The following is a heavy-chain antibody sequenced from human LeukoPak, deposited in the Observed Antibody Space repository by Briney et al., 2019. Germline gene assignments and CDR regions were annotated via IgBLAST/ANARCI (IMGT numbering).Heavy chain of an antibody. D-gene: IGHD6-13*01. CDR1: GFTLSSYA. CDR2: VDGGGGT. V-gene: IGHV3-23*01. J-gene: IGHJ4*02. Sequence: GGSLRLSCAASGFTLSSYAMTWVRQAPGRGLEWVSSVDGGGGTCYADSVKGRFTISRDNSKDTLYLQMNGLRAEDTAVYFCAKQSAGSAAWYSLHYDFWGQGTLVTVSS. CDR3: AKQSAGSAAWYSLHYDF.